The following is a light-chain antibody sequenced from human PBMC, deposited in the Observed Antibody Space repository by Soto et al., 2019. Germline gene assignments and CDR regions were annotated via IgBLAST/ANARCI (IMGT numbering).Light chain of an antibody. V-gene: IGLV2-14*03. CDR3: SSYTSRSTRV. CDR2: DVS. Sequence: QSALTQPASVSGSPGQSITISCTGTSSDVGGYNYVSWYQQHPGKAPKLMIFDVSNRPSGVSNRFSGSTSCKTASLTISGLQTDDGADYYCSSYTSRSTRVFGTGTKLTVL. CDR1: SSDVGGYNY. J-gene: IGLJ1*01.